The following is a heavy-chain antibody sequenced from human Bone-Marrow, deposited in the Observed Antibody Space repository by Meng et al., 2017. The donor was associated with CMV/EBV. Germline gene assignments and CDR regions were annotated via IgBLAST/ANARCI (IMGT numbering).Heavy chain of an antibody. V-gene: IGHV4-39*07. CDR3: ARVGVVVVPAAIGGVYYYYGMDV. J-gene: IGHJ6*02. CDR1: GGSISSSSYY. Sequence: SETLSLTCTVSGGSISSSSYYWGWIRQPPGKGLEWIGEINHSGSTNYNPSLKSRVTISVDTSKNQFSLKLSSVTAADTAVYYCARVGVVVVPAAIGGVYYYYGMDVWGQGTTVTVSS. D-gene: IGHD2-2*02. CDR2: INHSGST.